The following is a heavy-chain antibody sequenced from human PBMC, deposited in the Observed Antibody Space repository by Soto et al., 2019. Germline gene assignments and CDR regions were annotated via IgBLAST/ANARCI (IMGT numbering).Heavy chain of an antibody. J-gene: IGHJ6*02. CDR3: VRQGIEYRRGRADV. Sequence: QVQLQQSGPRLVKPSETLSLTCTVSRGPSRSYNWGWIRQSPRRGLEWIGYVYYTGDTAYNPSLKSRVTIAADTSTNNISPILSSVTAADSAVYDGVRQGIEYRRGRADVWGQGTTVTVSS. D-gene: IGHD2-2*01. V-gene: IGHV4-59*08. CDR1: RGPSRSYN. CDR2: VYYTGDT.